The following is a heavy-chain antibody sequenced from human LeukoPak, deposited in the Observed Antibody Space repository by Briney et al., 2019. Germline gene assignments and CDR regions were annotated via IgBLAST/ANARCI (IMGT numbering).Heavy chain of an antibody. CDR3: ANEIRPNDY. CDR1: GGSFSGYY. D-gene: IGHD4-17*01. CDR2: ISISGDDT. Sequence: HPSETLSLTCAVYGGSFSGYYWSWIRQAPGKGLEWLSAISISGDDTYYADSVKGRFTISRDNSKNTLYLQMNSLSADDTAMYYCANEIRPNDYWGQGTLVTVSS. J-gene: IGHJ4*02. V-gene: IGHV3-23*01.